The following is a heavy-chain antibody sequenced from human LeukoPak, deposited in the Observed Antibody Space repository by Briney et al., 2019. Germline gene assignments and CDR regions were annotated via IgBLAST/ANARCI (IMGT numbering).Heavy chain of an antibody. CDR2: IFYSGSA. J-gene: IGHJ5*02. CDR3: ARQQSDTSLFDP. D-gene: IGHD2-21*02. V-gene: IGHV4-39*01. CDR1: GDSISSTSYY. Sequence: SETLSLTCIVSGDSISSTSYYWAWIRQPPGKGLEWIGMIFYSGSAYYTPSLRGRVTLSVDTSRNQFSLNLISVTATDTGVYFCARQQSDTSLFDPWGQGTLVTVSS.